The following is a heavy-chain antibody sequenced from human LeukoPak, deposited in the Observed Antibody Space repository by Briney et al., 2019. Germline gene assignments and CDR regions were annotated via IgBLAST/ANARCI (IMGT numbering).Heavy chain of an antibody. J-gene: IGHJ3*02. D-gene: IGHD1-26*01. V-gene: IGHV1-2*04. Sequence: GASVKVSCKASGYTFTGYYMHWVRQAPGQGLEWMGWINPNSGGTNYAQKFQGWVTMTRDTSISTAYMELSRLRSDDTAVYYCARVERWSVWELGWSDAFDIWGQGTMVTVSS. CDR2: INPNSGGT. CDR3: ARVERWSVWELGWSDAFDI. CDR1: GYTFTGYY.